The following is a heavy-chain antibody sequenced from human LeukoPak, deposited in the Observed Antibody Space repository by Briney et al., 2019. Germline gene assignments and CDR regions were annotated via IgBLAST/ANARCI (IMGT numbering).Heavy chain of an antibody. CDR3: ARDGYSGYDITHFDY. V-gene: IGHV1-18*01. Sequence: ASVKVSCKASGYTFTSYGISWVRQAPGQGLEWMGWISAYNGNTNYAQKLQGRVTMTTDTSTSTAYMELRSLRSDDTAVYYCARDGYSGYDITHFDYWGQGTLVTVSS. CDR2: ISAYNGNT. CDR1: GYTFTSYG. D-gene: IGHD5-12*01. J-gene: IGHJ4*02.